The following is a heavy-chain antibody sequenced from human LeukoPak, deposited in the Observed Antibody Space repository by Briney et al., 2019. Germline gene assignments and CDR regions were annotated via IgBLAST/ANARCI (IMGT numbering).Heavy chain of an antibody. CDR2: ISAYNGNT. CDR3: ASEVVVVAATEPYFDY. J-gene: IGHJ4*02. Sequence: ASVTVSCKASGYTFTSYGISWVRQAPGQGLEWMGWISAYNGNTNYAQRLQGRVTMTTDTSTSTAYMELSSLRSEDTAVYYCASEVVVVAATEPYFDYWGQGTLVTVSS. CDR1: GYTFTSYG. V-gene: IGHV1-18*01. D-gene: IGHD2-15*01.